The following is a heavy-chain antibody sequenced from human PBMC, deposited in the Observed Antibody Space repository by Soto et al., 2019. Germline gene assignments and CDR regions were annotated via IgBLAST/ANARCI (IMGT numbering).Heavy chain of an antibody. Sequence: GGSLRLSCAASGFTFSSYDMHWVRQATGKGLEWVSAIGTAGDTYYPGSVKGRFTISRENAKNSLYLQMSSLRAGDTAVYYCARDRRSSSWYDKNYYYGMDVWGQGTTVTV. D-gene: IGHD6-13*01. V-gene: IGHV3-13*01. CDR2: IGTAGDT. CDR3: ARDRRSSSWYDKNYYYGMDV. J-gene: IGHJ6*02. CDR1: GFTFSSYD.